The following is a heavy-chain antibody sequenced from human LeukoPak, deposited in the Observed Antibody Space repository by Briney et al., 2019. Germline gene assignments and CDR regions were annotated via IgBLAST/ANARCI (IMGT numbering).Heavy chain of an antibody. V-gene: IGHV1-8*02. Sequence: ASVKVSCKASGGTFSSYAISWVRQATGQGLEWMGWMNPNSGNTGYAQKFQDRVTMTRNTSIKTAYMELSSLRSEDMAVYYCARGFRDSSGRKPDYWGQGTLVTVSS. CDR3: ARGFRDSSGRKPDY. J-gene: IGHJ4*02. CDR1: GGTFSSYA. D-gene: IGHD3-22*01. CDR2: MNPNSGNT.